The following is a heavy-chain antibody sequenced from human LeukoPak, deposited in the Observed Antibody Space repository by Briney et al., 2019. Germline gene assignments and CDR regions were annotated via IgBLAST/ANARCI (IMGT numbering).Heavy chain of an antibody. CDR2: ISSDGNDK. V-gene: IGHV3-30*03. CDR1: GVTFSSYG. D-gene: IGHD5-12*01. Sequence: GGSLRLSCAASGVTFSSYGMHWVRQAPGKGLEWVALISSDGNDKLYGDSVKGRSTISRDDSKSTLYLQMNSLRAEDTAVYYCTTKVIRGNSGDDYDDWGQGTLVTVSS. J-gene: IGHJ4*02. CDR3: TTKVIRGNSGDDYDD.